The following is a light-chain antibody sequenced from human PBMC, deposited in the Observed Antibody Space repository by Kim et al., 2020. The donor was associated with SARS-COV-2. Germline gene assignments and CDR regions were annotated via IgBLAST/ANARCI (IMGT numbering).Light chain of an antibody. V-gene: IGLV2-11*01. CDR1: SSDVGAYNY. CDR2: AVS. Sequence: QSALTQPASVSGSPGQSITISCTGTSSDVGAYNYVSWYQHHPGKAPKLMIYAVSNRPSGVPVRFSGSKSGNTASLTISGLQAEDEADYYCCSYAGSHTWVFGGGTQLTVL. CDR3: CSYAGSHTWV. J-gene: IGLJ3*02.